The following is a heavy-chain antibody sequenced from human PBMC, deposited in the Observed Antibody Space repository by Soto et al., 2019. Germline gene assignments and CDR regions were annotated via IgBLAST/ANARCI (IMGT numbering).Heavy chain of an antibody. CDR1: GFNLSHPW. D-gene: IGHD3-9*01. CDR2: ITIETDGGTA. V-gene: IGHV3-15*01. Sequence: GWSLRLSCAASGFNLSHPWMTWVRQAAGKGLEWVGRITIETDGGTADYAAPVKGRITISRDDSKNTVYLKMNSLKTEDTAVYYCTTGIYYDLLTGYHDVAYWGQGTLVTVSS. CDR3: TTGIYYDLLTGYHDVAY. J-gene: IGHJ4*02.